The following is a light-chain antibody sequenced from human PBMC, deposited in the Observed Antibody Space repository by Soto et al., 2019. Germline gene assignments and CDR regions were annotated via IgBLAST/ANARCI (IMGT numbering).Light chain of an antibody. CDR1: QNVNNS. V-gene: IGKV1-39*01. J-gene: IGKJ4*01. CDR3: QQSYSTLLT. Sequence: DIQMTQSPSSLSASVGDRVTITCRASQNVNNSLTWYQQRPGQAPKLLVYAASSLQSGVPPRFSGSGSVTDLTLTIRSLQPEDFATYYCQQSYSTLLTFGGGTKV. CDR2: AAS.